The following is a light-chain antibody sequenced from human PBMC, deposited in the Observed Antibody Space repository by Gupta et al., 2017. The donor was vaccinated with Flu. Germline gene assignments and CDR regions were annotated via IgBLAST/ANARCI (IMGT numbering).Light chain of an antibody. CDR3: QQTDCIPGT. J-gene: IGKJ4*01. CDR2: YAS. V-gene: IGKV6-21*02. Sequence: EVVLTQSPDLQSVTPGEKVTITCRASQNIGGSLHWYQQQPGQSPKLLIKYASQSMSGVPSWCSGSGSGKVFIPTISRLQDEYAASYYWQQTDCIPGTFGRGTKVEI. CDR1: QNIGGS.